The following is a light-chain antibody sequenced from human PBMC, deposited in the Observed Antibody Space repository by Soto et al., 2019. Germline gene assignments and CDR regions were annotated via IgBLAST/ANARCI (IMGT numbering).Light chain of an antibody. CDR1: QSVSSY. V-gene: IGKV3-11*01. Sequence: EIVLTQSPATLSLSLGERATLSCRASQSVSSYLAWYQQKPGQAPRLLIYDASNRATGIPARFSGSGSGTDFTLTISSLEPEDFAVYYCQQRSSWPRTFGPGTKVEIK. CDR2: DAS. J-gene: IGKJ3*01. CDR3: QQRSSWPRT.